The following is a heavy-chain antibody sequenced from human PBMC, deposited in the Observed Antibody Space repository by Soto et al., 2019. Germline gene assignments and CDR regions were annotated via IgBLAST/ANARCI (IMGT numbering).Heavy chain of an antibody. D-gene: IGHD3-10*01. J-gene: IGHJ6*02. Sequence: LRLSCAASGFTFDDYAMHWVRQAPGKGLEWVSGISWNSGSIGYADSVKGRFTISRDNAKNSLYLQMNSLRAEDTALYYCAKGGITMVRGVITGGDYYYGMDVWGQGTTVTVSS. CDR3: AKGGITMVRGVITGGDYYYGMDV. CDR1: GFTFDDYA. V-gene: IGHV3-9*01. CDR2: ISWNSGSI.